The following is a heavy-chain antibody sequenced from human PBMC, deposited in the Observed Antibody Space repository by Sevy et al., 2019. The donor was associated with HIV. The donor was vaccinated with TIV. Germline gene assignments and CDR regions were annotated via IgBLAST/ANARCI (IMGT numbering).Heavy chain of an antibody. V-gene: IGHV3-48*01. Sequence: GGSLRLSCAASGFTFSTYNMHWVRQAPGKGLEWVSYISSTSNTIYYADSVKGRFTISRDNADNSLYPQMKSLRAEDTALYYCARIGMITFGGAARGAFDIWGQGTMVTVSS. CDR1: GFTFSTYN. D-gene: IGHD3-16*01. CDR2: ISSTSNTI. J-gene: IGHJ3*02. CDR3: ARIGMITFGGAARGAFDI.